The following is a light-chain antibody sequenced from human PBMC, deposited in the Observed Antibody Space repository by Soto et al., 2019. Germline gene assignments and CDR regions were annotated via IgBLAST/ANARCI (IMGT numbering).Light chain of an antibody. CDR2: WAS. CDR3: QQYFTTPQT. Sequence: DIVMTQSPDSLAVSLGERATVNCKSSQSVLYSSSNKNYLAWYQQKPGQPPKLLIYWASTRGSGVPDRFSGSRSETDFTLTISSLQAEDVAVYCCQQYFTTPQTFGQGTKLEIK. V-gene: IGKV4-1*01. J-gene: IGKJ2*01. CDR1: QSVLYSSSNKNY.